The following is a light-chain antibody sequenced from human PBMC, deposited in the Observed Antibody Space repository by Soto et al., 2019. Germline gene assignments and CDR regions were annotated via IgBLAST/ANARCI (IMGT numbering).Light chain of an antibody. CDR1: QSVSSSY. J-gene: IGKJ4*01. CDR2: GAC. CDR3: QQYGSSSLT. Sequence: EIVLTQSPGTLSLSPGERATLSCRASQSVSSSYLAWYQQKPGQAPRLLIYGACSRATGIPDRFSGSGSGTDFTLTISRLEPEEFAVYYCQQYGSSSLTFGGGTKVEIK. V-gene: IGKV3-20*01.